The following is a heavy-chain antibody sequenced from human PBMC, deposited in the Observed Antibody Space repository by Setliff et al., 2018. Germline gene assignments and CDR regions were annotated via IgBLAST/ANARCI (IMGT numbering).Heavy chain of an antibody. CDR2: ISTDDGDT. Sequence: ASVKVSCKASGYTFTSYGVHWVRQAPGQRLEWMGWISTDDGDTNFAQKFQGRVTLTTDTSTGTAYMELRSLRSDDTAVYYCARDLDYQYYYDSSGRDAFDIWGQGTMVTVSS. CDR3: ARDLDYQYYYDSSGRDAFDI. V-gene: IGHV1-18*01. D-gene: IGHD3-22*01. CDR1: GYTFTSYG. J-gene: IGHJ3*02.